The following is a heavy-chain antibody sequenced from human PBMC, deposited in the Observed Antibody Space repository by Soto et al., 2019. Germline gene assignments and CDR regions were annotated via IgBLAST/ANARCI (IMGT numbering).Heavy chain of an antibody. Sequence: GGSLRLSCAASGFTFSSYGMHGVRQAPGKGLEWVAVISYDGSNKYCADSVKGRFTISRDNSKNTLYPQMHSLRPEDTAVYYCAKDRGTSANRRAYFDSWGQGTLVTVSS. D-gene: IGHD2-2*01. V-gene: IGHV3-30*18. CDR2: ISYDGSNK. J-gene: IGHJ4*02. CDR1: GFTFSSYG. CDR3: AKDRGTSANRRAYFDS.